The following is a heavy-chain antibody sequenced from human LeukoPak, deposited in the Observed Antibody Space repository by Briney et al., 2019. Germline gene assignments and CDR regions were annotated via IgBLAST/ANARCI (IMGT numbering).Heavy chain of an antibody. V-gene: IGHV4-34*01. J-gene: IGHJ4*02. CDR2: INHSGST. D-gene: IGHD2-15*01. Sequence: SETLSLTCAVYGGSFSGYYWSWIRQPPGKGLEWIGEINHSGSTNYNPSLKSRVTISVDTSKNQFSLKLSSVTAADTAVYYCARLCSGGSCFLSRRRPDYWGQGTLVAVSS. CDR1: GGSFSGYY. CDR3: ARLCSGGSCFLSRRRPDY.